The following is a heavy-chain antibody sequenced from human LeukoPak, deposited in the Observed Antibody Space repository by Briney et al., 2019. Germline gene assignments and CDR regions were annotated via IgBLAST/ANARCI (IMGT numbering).Heavy chain of an antibody. V-gene: IGHV1-2*02. CDR3: ARVWSIAAAFDY. CDR1: GYTFTGYY. J-gene: IGHJ4*02. D-gene: IGHD6-13*01. CDR2: INPNSGGT. Sequence: PGGSLRLSCAASGYTFTGYYMHWVRQAPGQGLEWMGWINPNSGGTNYAQKFQGRVTMTRDTSISTAYMELSRLRSDDTAVYYCARVWSIAAAFDYWGQGTLVTVSS.